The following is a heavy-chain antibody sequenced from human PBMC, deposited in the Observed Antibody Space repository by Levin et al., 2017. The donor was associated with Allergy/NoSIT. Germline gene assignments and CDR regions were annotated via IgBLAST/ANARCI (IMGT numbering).Heavy chain of an antibody. V-gene: IGHV3-49*03. J-gene: IGHJ4*02. CDR3: TRVLVAAGPRLDY. Sequence: GESLKISCTVSGFTFGDYAMKWFRQAPGKGLEWVSFIRSNAHGGTTEYAASVKGRCTMSRDDSKSIAYLQMNSLKTEDTAVYCCTRVLVAAGPRLDYWGQGTLVTVSS. CDR2: IRSNAHGGTT. CDR1: GFTFGDYA. D-gene: IGHD6-13*01.